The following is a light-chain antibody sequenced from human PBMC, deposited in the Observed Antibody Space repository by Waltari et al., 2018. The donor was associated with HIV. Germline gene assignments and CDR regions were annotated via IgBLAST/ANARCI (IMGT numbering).Light chain of an antibody. Sequence: DLQLPQSPSFLSASVGDRVTISCRASEGIRGYLAWYQQKLGEAPRLLIHSASILQSGVPSRFSGSGSGTEFTLTISSLQSEDFATYYCQQLGTFGGGTKVDIK. CDR2: SAS. CDR3: QQLGT. CDR1: EGIRGY. V-gene: IGKV1-9*01. J-gene: IGKJ4*01.